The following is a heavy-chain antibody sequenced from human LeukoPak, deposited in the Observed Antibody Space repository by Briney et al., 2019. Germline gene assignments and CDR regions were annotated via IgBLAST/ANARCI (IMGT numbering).Heavy chain of an antibody. J-gene: IGHJ4*02. V-gene: IGHV3-21*01. CDR2: ISSSSSYI. Sequence: PGGSLRLSCAASGFTFSSYSMNWVRQAPGKGLEWVSSISSSSSYIYYADSVKGRFTISGDNAKNSLYLQMNSLRAEDTAVYYCARVGIAAEYYFDYWGQGTLVTVSS. CDR3: ARVGIAAEYYFDY. D-gene: IGHD6-13*01. CDR1: GFTFSSYS.